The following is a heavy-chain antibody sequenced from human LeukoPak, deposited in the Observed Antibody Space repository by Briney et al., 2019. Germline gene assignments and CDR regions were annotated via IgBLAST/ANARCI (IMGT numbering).Heavy chain of an antibody. CDR3: ARGALRWSLPAHFPH. Sequence: SETLSLTCAVYGGSFSGYYWSWIRQPPGKGLEWIGEINHSGSTNYNPSLKSRVTISVDTSKNQFSLKLSSVTAADTAVYYCARGALRWSLPAHFPHWGQGTLVTVSS. CDR1: GGSFSGYY. J-gene: IGHJ1*01. D-gene: IGHD4-23*01. V-gene: IGHV4-34*01. CDR2: INHSGST.